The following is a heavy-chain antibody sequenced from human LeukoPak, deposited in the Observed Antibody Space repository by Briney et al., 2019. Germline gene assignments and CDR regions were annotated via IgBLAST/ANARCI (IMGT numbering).Heavy chain of an antibody. CDR3: THSEWYDNSWVHFDY. CDR2: IYWDDDK. Sequence: ESGPTLVKPTQTLTLTCTFSGFSLSTSGVGVGWIRQPPGKALEWLALIYWDDDKRYSPSLKSRLTITKATSKNQVVLTMTNMDPVDTATYYCTHSEWYDNSWVHFDYWGQGTLVTVSS. CDR1: GFSLSTSGVG. J-gene: IGHJ4*02. D-gene: IGHD6-13*01. V-gene: IGHV2-5*02.